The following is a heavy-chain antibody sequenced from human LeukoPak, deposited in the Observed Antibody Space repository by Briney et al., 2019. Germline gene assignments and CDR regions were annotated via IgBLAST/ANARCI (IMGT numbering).Heavy chain of an antibody. J-gene: IGHJ6*03. CDR1: GGSISSGSYY. V-gene: IGHV4-61*02. CDR3: ARDGNSSGWYALYYMDV. D-gene: IGHD6-19*01. CDR2: IYTSGST. Sequence: SETLSLTCTVSGGSISSGSYYWSWIRQPAGKGLEWIGRIYTSGSTNYNPSLKSRVTISVDTSKNQFSLKLSSVTAADTAVYYCARDGNSSGWYALYYMDVWGKGTTVTVSS.